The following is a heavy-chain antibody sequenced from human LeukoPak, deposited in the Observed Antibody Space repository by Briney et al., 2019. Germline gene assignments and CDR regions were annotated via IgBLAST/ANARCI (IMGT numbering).Heavy chain of an antibody. D-gene: IGHD1-14*01. CDR3: AGSNQADDY. CDR1: GFTFSSYW. Sequence: GRSLRLSCAASGFTFSSYWMHWVRQVPGKGLVWVARINPGGSSITYADSVKGRFTISRDNAKNTLYLQMDSLRAGDTGVYYCAGSNQADDYWGQGTLVTVSS. J-gene: IGHJ4*02. V-gene: IGHV3-74*01. CDR2: INPGGSSI.